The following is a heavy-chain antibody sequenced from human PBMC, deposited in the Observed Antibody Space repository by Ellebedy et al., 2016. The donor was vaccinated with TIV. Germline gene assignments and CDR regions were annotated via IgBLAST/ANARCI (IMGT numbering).Heavy chain of an antibody. CDR2: LSWNSGSI. V-gene: IGHV3-9*01. J-gene: IGHJ6*03. Sequence: SLKISCAASGFTFDDYAMHWVRQAPGKGLEWVSGLSWNSGSIDYADSVKGRFTISRDNAMNSLYLQMNSLRAEDTALYYCARHSGGWSPMQGYMDVWGKGTTVIVS. D-gene: IGHD6-19*01. CDR1: GFTFDDYA. CDR3: ARHSGGWSPMQGYMDV.